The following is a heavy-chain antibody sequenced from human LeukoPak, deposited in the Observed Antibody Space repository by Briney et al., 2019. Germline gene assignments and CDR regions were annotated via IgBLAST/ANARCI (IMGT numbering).Heavy chain of an antibody. CDR1: GGSISSYY. CDR2: TYYSGST. Sequence: SETLSLTCTVSGGSISSYYWSWIRQPPGKGLEWIGYTYYSGSTNHNPSLKSRVTISVDTSKNQFSLKLSSVTAADTAVYYCARHEYGDYFDYWGQGTLVTVSS. CDR3: ARHEYGDYFDY. D-gene: IGHD4-17*01. J-gene: IGHJ4*02. V-gene: IGHV4-59*01.